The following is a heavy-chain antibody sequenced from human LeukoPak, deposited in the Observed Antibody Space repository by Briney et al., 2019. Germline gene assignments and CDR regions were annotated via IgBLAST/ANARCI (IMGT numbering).Heavy chain of an antibody. CDR2: MSYSGRT. D-gene: IGHD6-13*01. CDR1: GGSISISNYY. V-gene: IGHV4-39*07. J-gene: IGHJ6*03. Sequence: SETLSLTCTVSGGSISISNYYWGWIRQPPGKGLEWIGSMSYSGRTYYNPSLKTRVTVSLDTSKNQFSLNLISVTAADTAVYYCARVGNSSSWYLYYYYYYMDVWGKGTTVTVSS. CDR3: ARVGNSSSWYLYYYYYYMDV.